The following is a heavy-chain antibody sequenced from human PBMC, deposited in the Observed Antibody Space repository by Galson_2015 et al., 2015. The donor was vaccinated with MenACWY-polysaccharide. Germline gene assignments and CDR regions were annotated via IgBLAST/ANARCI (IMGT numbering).Heavy chain of an antibody. CDR2: IRSDGSSK. D-gene: IGHD1-26*01. Sequence: SLRLSCAASAFTFSNYGMHWVRQAPGKGLEWVAFIRSDGSSKYYADSVKGRFTISRGNSKNTVFLQMNSLRAEDTAVYYCAKDLSLVGATSSWGQGTLVTVSS. CDR3: AKDLSLVGATSS. J-gene: IGHJ5*02. CDR1: AFTFSNYG. V-gene: IGHV3-30*02.